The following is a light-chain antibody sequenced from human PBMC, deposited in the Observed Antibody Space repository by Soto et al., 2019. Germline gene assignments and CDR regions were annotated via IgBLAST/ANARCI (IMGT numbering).Light chain of an antibody. CDR3: QNYNRPLWT. J-gene: IGKJ1*01. Sequence: DIQMTQSPSSLSASVGDRVTFSCRASQGITNHLAWYQQKPGKVPKLLIYAASTFQSGVPSRFSGSGSGTDFTLTISSLQSEDVATYFCQNYNRPLWTFGQGTKVEI. CDR2: AAS. V-gene: IGKV1-27*01. CDR1: QGITNH.